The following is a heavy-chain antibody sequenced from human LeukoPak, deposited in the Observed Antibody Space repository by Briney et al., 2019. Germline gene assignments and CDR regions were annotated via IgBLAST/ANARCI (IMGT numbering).Heavy chain of an antibody. V-gene: IGHV3-9*01. CDR2: ISWNSGSI. J-gene: IGHJ4*02. Sequence: GGSLRLSCAASGFTFDDYAMHWVRQAPGKGLEWVSGISWNSGSIGYADSVKGRFTISRDNAKNSLYLQVNSLRAEDTALYYCAKDIGGAWVLARHFDYWSQGTLVTVSS. D-gene: IGHD2-8*02. CDR3: AKDIGGAWVLARHFDY. CDR1: GFTFDDYA.